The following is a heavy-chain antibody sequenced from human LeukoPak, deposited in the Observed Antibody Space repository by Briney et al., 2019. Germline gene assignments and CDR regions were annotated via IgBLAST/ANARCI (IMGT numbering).Heavy chain of an antibody. D-gene: IGHD3-22*01. Sequence: GGSLRLSCAASGFTFSSYGMHWVRQAPGKGLEWVAVISYDGSNKYYVDSVKGRFTISRDNSKNTLYLQMNGLRAEDTAAYYCGKVVDNYDTTGAFDIWGQGTMVTVSS. CDR1: GFTFSSYG. CDR3: GKVVDNYDTTGAFDI. J-gene: IGHJ3*02. V-gene: IGHV3-30*18. CDR2: ISYDGSNK.